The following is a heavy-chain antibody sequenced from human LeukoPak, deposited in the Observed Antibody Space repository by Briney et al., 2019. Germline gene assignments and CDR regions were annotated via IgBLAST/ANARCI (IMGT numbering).Heavy chain of an antibody. V-gene: IGHV3-23*01. J-gene: IGHJ4*02. D-gene: IGHD4-17*01. CDR1: GFPFSTYA. Sequence: PGGSLRLSCAASGFPFSTYAMSWVRQAPGKGLEWVSVISGSGGDTYYAASVKGRFTISGDNSKNTVYLQMNSLRAEDTALYYCAKGGVYGDYYFDYWGQGTLVTVSS. CDR3: AKGGVYGDYYFDY. CDR2: ISGSGGDT.